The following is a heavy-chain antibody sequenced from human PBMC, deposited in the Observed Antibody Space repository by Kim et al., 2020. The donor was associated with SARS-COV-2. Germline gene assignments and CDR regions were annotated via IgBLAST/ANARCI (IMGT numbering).Heavy chain of an antibody. CDR1: GFTFSSYG. J-gene: IGHJ4*02. D-gene: IGHD3-10*01. V-gene: IGHV3-30*18. Sequence: GGSLRLSCAASGFTFSSYGMHWVRQAPGKGLEWVAVISYDGSNKYYADSVKGRFTISRDNSKNTLYLKMNSLRAEDTAVYYCAKSSSGSYYTHFDYWGQGTLVTVSS. CDR3: AKSSSGSYYTHFDY. CDR2: ISYDGSNK.